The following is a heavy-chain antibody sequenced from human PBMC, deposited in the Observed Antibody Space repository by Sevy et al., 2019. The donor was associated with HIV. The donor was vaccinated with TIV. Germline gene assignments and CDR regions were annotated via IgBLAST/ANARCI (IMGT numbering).Heavy chain of an antibody. CDR3: ARLGPIVPAQSWFDP. CDR1: GGTFSSYA. J-gene: IGHJ5*02. Sequence: ASVKVSCKASGGTFSSYAISWVRQAPGQGLEWMGGIIPIFGTANYAQKFQGRVTITADESTSTAYMELSSLRSEDTAVYYCARLGPIVPAQSWFDPWGQGTLVTVSS. CDR2: IIPIFGTA. V-gene: IGHV1-69*13. D-gene: IGHD2-2*01.